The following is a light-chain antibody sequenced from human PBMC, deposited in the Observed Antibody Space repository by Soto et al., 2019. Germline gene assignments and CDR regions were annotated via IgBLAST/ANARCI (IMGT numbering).Light chain of an antibody. Sequence: QSALTQPRSVSGSPGQSVTISCTGTSSDVGGYNYVSWYQQHPDKAPKVMIYGVTKRPSGVPDRCSGSKSGNTASLTISGLQDEDEADYYCCSYAGSYIYVFGTGTKVTVL. CDR2: GVT. J-gene: IGLJ1*01. CDR1: SSDVGGYNY. V-gene: IGLV2-11*01. CDR3: CSYAGSYIYV.